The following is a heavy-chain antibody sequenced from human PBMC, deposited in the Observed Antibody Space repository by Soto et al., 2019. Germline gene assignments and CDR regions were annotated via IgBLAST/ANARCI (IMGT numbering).Heavy chain of an antibody. CDR3: ATSPPGDNDAFDV. D-gene: IGHD4-17*01. CDR2: ISYFGDT. Sequence: QVQLQETGPGLVKPSQTLSLTCGVSGKSIRSAGYYWTWIRQRPGKGLEWIGHISYFGDTHYSPSLKSRVTISLDTSKNQFSLELTSVKAADTAVYYCATSPPGDNDAFDVWGQGTLVSVSS. V-gene: IGHV4-31*11. J-gene: IGHJ3*01. CDR1: GKSIRSAGYY.